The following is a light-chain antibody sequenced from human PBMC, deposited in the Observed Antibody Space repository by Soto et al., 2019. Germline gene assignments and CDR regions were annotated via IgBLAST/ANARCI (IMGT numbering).Light chain of an antibody. Sequence: QSALIQPASVSGSPGQSITVSCTGSSTDLGSFNLVSWYQQHPGKAPKLIFYEGNRRPAGVSPRFSASKSGNTAYLTISGLQAEDEADYYCCSPGSNPDVFGTGTKVTVL. V-gene: IGLV2-23*01. J-gene: IGLJ1*01. CDR1: STDLGSFNL. CDR3: CSPGSNPDV. CDR2: EGN.